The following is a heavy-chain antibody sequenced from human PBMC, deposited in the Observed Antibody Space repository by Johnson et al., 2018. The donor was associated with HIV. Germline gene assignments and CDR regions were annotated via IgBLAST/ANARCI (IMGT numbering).Heavy chain of an antibody. D-gene: IGHD7-27*01. V-gene: IGHV3-11*01. Sequence: QEKLVESGGGLVKPGGSLRLSCAASGFSFSDYYMSWIRQAPGKGLEWVSYISGSGTNIYYADSVKGRFTISRDNAKNSLYLQMNSLRAEDTALYYCARDHLTGNYAFDIWGQGTMVTVSS. CDR3: ARDHLTGNYAFDI. J-gene: IGHJ3*02. CDR1: GFSFSDYY. CDR2: ISGSGTNI.